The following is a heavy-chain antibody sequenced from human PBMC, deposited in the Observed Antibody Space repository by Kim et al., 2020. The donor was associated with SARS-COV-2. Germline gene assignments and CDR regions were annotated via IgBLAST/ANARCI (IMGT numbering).Heavy chain of an antibody. J-gene: IGHJ3*02. V-gene: IGHV3-33*08. CDR2: IWYDGSNK. CDR1: GFTFSSYG. D-gene: IGHD6-13*01. CDR3: ARDHGSRSLAVASYAFDI. Sequence: GGSLRLSCAASGFTFSSYGMHWVRQAPGKGLEWVAVIWYDGSNKYYADSVKGRFTISRDNSKNTLYLQMNSLRAEDTAVYYCARDHGSRSLAVASYAFDIWGQGTMVTVSS.